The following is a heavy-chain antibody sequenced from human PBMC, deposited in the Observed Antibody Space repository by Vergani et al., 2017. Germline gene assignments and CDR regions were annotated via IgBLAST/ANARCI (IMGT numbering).Heavy chain of an antibody. V-gene: IGHV3-30*19. J-gene: IGHJ6*03. Sequence: QVQLVESGGGVVQPGRSLRLSCAASGFTFSSYGMHWVRQAPGKGLEWVAVISYDGSNKYYADSVKGRFTISRDNSKNTQYLQMNSLRAEDTAVYFCARHFRFDSSSSGRVDRKPDNYYYYHIDVWGKGTTVTVSS. D-gene: IGHD6-6*01. CDR3: ARHFRFDSSSSGRVDRKPDNYYYYHIDV. CDR1: GFTFSSYG. CDR2: ISYDGSNK.